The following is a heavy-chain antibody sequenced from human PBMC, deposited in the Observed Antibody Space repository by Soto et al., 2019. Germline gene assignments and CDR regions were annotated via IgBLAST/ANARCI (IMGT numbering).Heavy chain of an antibody. Sequence: QVTLKESGPVLVKPTETLTLTCTVSGFSLSNARMGVSWIRQPPGKALEWLAHIFSNDEKSYSTSLKSRLTISKDTSKSQVVLTMTNMDPVDTATYYCARILGDAPGEFYYDGMDVWGQGTTVTVSS. CDR2: IFSNDEK. D-gene: IGHD3-16*01. J-gene: IGHJ6*02. V-gene: IGHV2-26*01. CDR3: ARILGDAPGEFYYDGMDV. CDR1: GFSLSNARMG.